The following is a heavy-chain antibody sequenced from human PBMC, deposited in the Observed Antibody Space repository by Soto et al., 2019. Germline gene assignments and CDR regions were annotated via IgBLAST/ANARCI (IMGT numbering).Heavy chain of an antibody. Sequence: EVHLVESGGGLVQPGGSLKLSCEASAFTSTTYWMNWVRQAPGKGLEWVANIKQDGTEKNYVDSVKGRFVIARDNAKNSLYLQMNSLRAEDTAVYYCAGGTGWTVEVWGQGTLVTVS. CDR1: AFTSTTYW. J-gene: IGHJ4*02. V-gene: IGHV3-7*05. CDR2: IKQDGTEK. CDR3: AGGTGWTVEV. D-gene: IGHD7-27*01.